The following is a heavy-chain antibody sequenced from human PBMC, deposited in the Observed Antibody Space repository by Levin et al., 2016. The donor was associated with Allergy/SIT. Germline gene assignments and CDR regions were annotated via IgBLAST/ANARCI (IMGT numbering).Heavy chain of an antibody. D-gene: IGHD2-15*01. CDR2: INHSGST. V-gene: IGHV4-34*01. J-gene: IGHJ4*02. CDR3: ARVRTRYCSGGSCSPYFDY. Sequence: VRQMPGKGLEWIGEINHSGSTNYNPSLKSRVTISVDTSKNQFSLKLSSVTAADTAVYYCARVRTRYCSGGSCSPYFDYWGQGTLVTVSS.